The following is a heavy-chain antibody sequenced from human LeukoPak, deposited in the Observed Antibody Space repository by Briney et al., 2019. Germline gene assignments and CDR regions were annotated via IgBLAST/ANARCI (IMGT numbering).Heavy chain of an antibody. V-gene: IGHV3-21*01. Sequence: PGGSLRLSCAASGFTFSSYSMNWVRQAPGKGLEWVSSISSSSSYIYYADSVKGRFTISRDNAKNSLYLQMNSLRAEDKAVYYCARDLLLRQLVRGIDYWGQGTLVTVSS. CDR3: ARDLLLRQLVRGIDY. D-gene: IGHD6-13*01. CDR2: ISSSSSYI. J-gene: IGHJ4*02. CDR1: GFTFSSYS.